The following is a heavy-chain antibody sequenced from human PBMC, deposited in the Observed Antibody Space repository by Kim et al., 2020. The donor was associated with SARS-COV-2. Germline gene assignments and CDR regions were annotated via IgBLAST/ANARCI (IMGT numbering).Heavy chain of an antibody. J-gene: IGHJ3*01. V-gene: IGHV5-51*01. Sequence: GESLKISCQDSGYSCTNYWIAWVRQMPGKGLEWMGIIDPGDSDTRYSPSFQGQVTISADKSITTAYLKWSSLKASDTAMYYCARHGDRLATTGTDAFDVWGQGTMVIVSS. CDR3: ARHGDRLATTGTDAFDV. CDR1: GYSCTNYW. CDR2: IDPGDSDT. D-gene: IGHD6-13*01.